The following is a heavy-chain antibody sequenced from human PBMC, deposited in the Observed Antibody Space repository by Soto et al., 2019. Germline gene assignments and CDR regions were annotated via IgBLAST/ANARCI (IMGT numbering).Heavy chain of an antibody. Sequence: QVKLMQSGAEVKKPGASMNVSCKASGYTFTGYSMNWVRQAPGQGLEWVGRINPDRGDTNYAQKFKCRVTMTRDTSITTVYLGLSSLRSDDTAVYYCARVAPTWGSNAFDLWGQGTMVTVSP. CDR1: GYTFTGYS. D-gene: IGHD7-27*01. J-gene: IGHJ3*01. CDR3: ARVAPTWGSNAFDL. V-gene: IGHV1-2*02. CDR2: INPDRGDT.